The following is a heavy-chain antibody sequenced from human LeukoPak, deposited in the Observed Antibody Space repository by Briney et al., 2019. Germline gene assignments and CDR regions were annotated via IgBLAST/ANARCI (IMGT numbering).Heavy chain of an antibody. CDR1: GFNFGDYT. Sequence: GGSLRLSCTTSGFNFGDYTMSWVRQAPWKGLVWVSRIKTDGSITSYADSVKGRFTISRDNAKNTLYVQMNSLRVEDTAVYYCARVGLGEWYFDLWGRGTLVTVSS. CDR3: ARVGLGEWYFDL. J-gene: IGHJ2*01. CDR2: IKTDGSIT. V-gene: IGHV3-74*01. D-gene: IGHD1-26*01.